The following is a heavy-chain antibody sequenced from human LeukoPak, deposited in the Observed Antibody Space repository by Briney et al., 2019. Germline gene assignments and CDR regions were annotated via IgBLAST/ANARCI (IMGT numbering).Heavy chain of an antibody. J-gene: IGHJ6*03. CDR3: ARGRRGDFWSGYYGQTTTYYYYYYMDV. CDR2: IIPIFGTA. D-gene: IGHD3-3*01. V-gene: IGHV1-69*01. Sequence: GASVKVSCKASGGTFSSYAISWVRQAPGQGLEWMGGIIPIFGTANYAQKSQGRVTITADESTSTAYMELSSLRSEDTAVYYCARGRRGDFWSGYYGQTTTYYYYYYMDVWGKGTTVTVSS. CDR1: GGTFSSYA.